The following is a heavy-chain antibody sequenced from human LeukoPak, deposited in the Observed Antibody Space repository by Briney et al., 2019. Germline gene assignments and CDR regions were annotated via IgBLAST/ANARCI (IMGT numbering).Heavy chain of an antibody. CDR1: GYTFTSYY. J-gene: IGHJ4*02. CDR3: ARDKRPSIAARRNFDY. Sequence: ASVKVSCKASGYTFTSYYMHWVRQAPGQGLEWMGWINPNSGGTNYAQKFQGRVTMTRDTSISTAYMELSRLRSDDTAVYYCARDKRPSIAARRNFDYWGQGTLVTVSS. D-gene: IGHD6-6*01. CDR2: INPNSGGT. V-gene: IGHV1-2*02.